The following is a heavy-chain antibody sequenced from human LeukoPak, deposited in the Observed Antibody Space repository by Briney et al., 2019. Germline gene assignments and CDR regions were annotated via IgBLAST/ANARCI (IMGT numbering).Heavy chain of an antibody. CDR3: ARGDIYASGVDQ. J-gene: IGHJ4*02. Sequence: ASVKVSCKASGGTFSSYAISWVRQAPGQGLEWMGGIIPIFGTANYAQKFQGRVTITADESTTTAYMELSSLRCEDTAVYYCARGDIYASGVDQWGQGTLVTVSS. CDR2: IIPIFGTA. CDR1: GGTFSSYA. V-gene: IGHV1-69*13. D-gene: IGHD3-10*01.